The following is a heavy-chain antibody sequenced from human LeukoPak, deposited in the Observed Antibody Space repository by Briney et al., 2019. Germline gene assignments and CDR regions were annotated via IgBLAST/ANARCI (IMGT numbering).Heavy chain of an antibody. CDR1: GGSISSHY. D-gene: IGHD3-3*01. CDR2: IYYSGST. Sequence: SETLSLTCTVSGGSISSHYWSWIRQSPGKGLEWIGYIYYSGSTNYNPSLKSRVTISVDTSKNQFSLKLSSVTAADTAVYYCARARVSRFLEWPPQEDYGWFDPWGQGTLVTVSS. J-gene: IGHJ5*02. CDR3: ARARVSRFLEWPPQEDYGWFDP. V-gene: IGHV4-59*11.